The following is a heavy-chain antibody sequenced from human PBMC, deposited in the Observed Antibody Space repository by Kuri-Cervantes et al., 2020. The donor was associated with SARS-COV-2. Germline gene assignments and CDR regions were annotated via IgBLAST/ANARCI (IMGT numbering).Heavy chain of an antibody. V-gene: IGHV3-15*01. CDR1: GFTFSGSA. D-gene: IGHD2-21*01. J-gene: IGHJ3*02. CDR3: TSGRIADRLGAFDI. Sequence: GESLKISCAASGFTFSGSAMHWVRQASGKGLEWVGRIKSKPDGGATEYAAPVKGRFTFSRDDSKNTLYLQMNSLKTEDTAVYYCTSGRIADRLGAFDIWGQGTMVTVSS. CDR2: IKSKPDGGAT.